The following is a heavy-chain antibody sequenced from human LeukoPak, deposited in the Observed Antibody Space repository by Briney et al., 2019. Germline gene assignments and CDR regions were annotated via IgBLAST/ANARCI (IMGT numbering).Heavy chain of an antibody. V-gene: IGHV1-8*01. D-gene: IGHD3-10*01. CDR3: ARSMVRGAPNWFDP. Sequence: ASVTVSCKASGYTFTSYDINWLRQATGQGLEWMGWMNPNSGNTGYAQNFQDRGTMTRNTSISTAYMELSSLRSEDTAVYYCARSMVRGAPNWFDPWGQGTLVTVSS. J-gene: IGHJ5*02. CDR2: MNPNSGNT. CDR1: GYTFTSYD.